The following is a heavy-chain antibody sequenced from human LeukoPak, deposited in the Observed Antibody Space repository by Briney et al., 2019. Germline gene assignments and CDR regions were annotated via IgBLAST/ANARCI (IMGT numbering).Heavy chain of an antibody. V-gene: IGHV3-33*06. Sequence: GRSLRLSCAASGFTFSVYGMHWVRQPPGKGLEWVALIWYDGSDKYYADSVKGRFTISRDNPENTLYLQMNGLRAEDTAVYYCVKDRGSSWVLASFDYWGQGALVTVSS. J-gene: IGHJ4*02. CDR1: GFTFSVYG. D-gene: IGHD6-13*01. CDR3: VKDRGSSWVLASFDY. CDR2: IWYDGSDK.